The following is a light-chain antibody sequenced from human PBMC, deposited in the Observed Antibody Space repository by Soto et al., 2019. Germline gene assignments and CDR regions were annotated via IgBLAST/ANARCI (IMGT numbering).Light chain of an antibody. CDR1: SSDIGDYNY. CDR2: DVS. Sequence: QSVLTQPASVSGSPGQSIAISCTGTSSDIGDYNYVSWYQQHPVKAPKLIIYDVSNRPSGVSNRFSGSKSGNTASLTISGLQAEDEADYYCSSYTSSSTYVFGTGTKVTVL. CDR3: SSYTSSSTYV. J-gene: IGLJ1*01. V-gene: IGLV2-14*01.